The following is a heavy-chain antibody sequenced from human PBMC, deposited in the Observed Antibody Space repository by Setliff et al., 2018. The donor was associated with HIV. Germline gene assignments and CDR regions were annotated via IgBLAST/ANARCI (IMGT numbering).Heavy chain of an antibody. J-gene: IGHJ6*02. CDR2: ISSSGAHI. D-gene: IGHD3-9*01. Sequence: GGSLRLSCAASGFSFSNYAMTWVRQAPGKGLEWVASISSSGAHIFYADSLKGRFTISRDNGKNLLYLQMNSLRAEDTAVYYCARGGRLQYFDCCYDMDVWGLGTTVTVSS. CDR1: GFSFSNYA. V-gene: IGHV3-21*06. CDR3: ARGGRLQYFDCCYDMDV.